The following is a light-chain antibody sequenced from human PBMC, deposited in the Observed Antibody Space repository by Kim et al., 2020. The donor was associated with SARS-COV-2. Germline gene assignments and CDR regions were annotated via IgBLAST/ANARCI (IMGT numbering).Light chain of an antibody. CDR3: QSYDSSLSGFYV. V-gene: IGLV1-40*01. Sequence: VTICCTGSSSNIGAGYDVHWYQQLPGTAPKLLIYGNSNRPSGVPDRFSGSKSGTSASLAITGLQAEDEADYYCQSYDSSLSGFYVFGTGTKVTVL. CDR1: SSNIGAGYD. J-gene: IGLJ1*01. CDR2: GNS.